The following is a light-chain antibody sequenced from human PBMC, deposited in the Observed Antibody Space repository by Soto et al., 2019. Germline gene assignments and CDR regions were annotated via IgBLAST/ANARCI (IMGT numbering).Light chain of an antibody. CDR2: GAS. J-gene: IGKJ5*01. Sequence: EIVMTQSPATLSVSPGERATLSCRASQSVSSNLAWYQQKPGQAPSLLIYGASSRATGIPDRFSGSGSGTDLTLTISRLETEDFEVYYCQQYGSSPITFGQGTRLEIK. CDR1: QSVSSN. V-gene: IGKV3-20*01. CDR3: QQYGSSPIT.